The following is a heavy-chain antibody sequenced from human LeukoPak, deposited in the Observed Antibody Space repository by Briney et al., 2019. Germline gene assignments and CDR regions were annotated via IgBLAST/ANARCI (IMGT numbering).Heavy chain of an antibody. CDR1: GFTFSSYA. CDR2: ISYDGSNK. CDR3: ARSAVTLDY. Sequence: PGGSLRLSCAASGFTFSSYAMHWVRQAPGKGLEWVAVISYDGSNKYYADSVKGRFTISRDNSKNTLYLQMNSPRAEDTAVYYCARSAVTLDYWGQGTLVTVSS. D-gene: IGHD4-17*01. V-gene: IGHV3-30-3*01. J-gene: IGHJ4*02.